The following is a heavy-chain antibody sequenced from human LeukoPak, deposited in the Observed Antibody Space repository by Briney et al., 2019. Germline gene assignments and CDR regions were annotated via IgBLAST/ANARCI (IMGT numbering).Heavy chain of an antibody. CDR1: GGSFSGYY. CDR2: INHSGST. Sequence: PSETLSLTCAVYGGSFSGYYWSWIRQPPGKGLEWIGEINHSGSTNYNPSLKSRVTISVDTSKNQFSLKLSSVTAADTAVYYCARGFMAVAGMYNWFDPWGQGTLVTVSS. CDR3: ARGFMAVAGMYNWFDP. D-gene: IGHD6-19*01. V-gene: IGHV4-34*01. J-gene: IGHJ5*02.